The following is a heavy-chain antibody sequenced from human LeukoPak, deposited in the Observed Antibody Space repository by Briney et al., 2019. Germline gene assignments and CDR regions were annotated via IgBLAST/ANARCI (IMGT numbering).Heavy chain of an antibody. Sequence: PSETLSLTCAVYGGSFSGYYWSWIRQPPGKGLEWIGEINHSGSTNYNPSLKCRVTISVDTSKNQFSLKLSSVTAADTAVYYCARRTYYYDDWGQGTLVTVSS. J-gene: IGHJ4*02. CDR3: ARRTYYYDD. CDR2: INHSGST. CDR1: GGSFSGYY. V-gene: IGHV4-34*01.